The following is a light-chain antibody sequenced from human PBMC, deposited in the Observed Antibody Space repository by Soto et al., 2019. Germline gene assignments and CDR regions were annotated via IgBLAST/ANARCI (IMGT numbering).Light chain of an antibody. CDR2: DAS. CDR1: QSVGTF. V-gene: IGKV3-11*01. CDR3: QQRRTWPLT. Sequence: EIVLTQSPATLSLSPGESATLSCRASQSVGTFLAWYQHKPGQAPRLLILDASIRATGVPPRFSGSKSGTDFTLTISRLEPEDFAVYYCQQRRTWPLTFGGGTKVDIK. J-gene: IGKJ4*01.